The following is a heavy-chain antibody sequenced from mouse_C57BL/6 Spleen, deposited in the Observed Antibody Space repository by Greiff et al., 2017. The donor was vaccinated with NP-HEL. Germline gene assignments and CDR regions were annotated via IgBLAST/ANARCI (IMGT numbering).Heavy chain of an antibody. J-gene: IGHJ2*01. V-gene: IGHV1-80*01. CDR3: ARSGDSSGPFDY. Sequence: QVQLKESGAELVKPGASVKISCKASGYAFSSYWMNWVKQRPGKGLEWIGQIYPGDGDTNYNGKFKGKATLTADKSSSTAYMQLSSLTSEDSAVYFCARSGDSSGPFDYWGQGTTLTVSS. CDR2: IYPGDGDT. D-gene: IGHD3-2*02. CDR1: GYAFSSYW.